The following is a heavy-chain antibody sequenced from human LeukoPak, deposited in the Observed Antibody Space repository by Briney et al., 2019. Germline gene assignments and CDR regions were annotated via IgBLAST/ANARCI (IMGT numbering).Heavy chain of an antibody. Sequence: GGSLRLSCAASGFTFDDYGMSWVRQAPGKGLEWVSGINWNGGSTGYADSVKGRFTISRDNAKNSLYLQMNSLRAEDTALYYCARDSPYYYDSSGLYYYYYMDVWGKGTTVTVSS. CDR3: ARDSPYYYDSSGLYYYYYMDV. J-gene: IGHJ6*03. V-gene: IGHV3-20*04. CDR1: GFTFDDYG. CDR2: INWNGGST. D-gene: IGHD3-22*01.